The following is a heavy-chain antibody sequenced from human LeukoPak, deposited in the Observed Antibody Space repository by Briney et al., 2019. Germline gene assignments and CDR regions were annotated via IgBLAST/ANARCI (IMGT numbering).Heavy chain of an antibody. D-gene: IGHD3-10*01. CDR1: GLTVNFND. Sequence: GGCLRLSCAVSGLTVNFNDMSWVRQAPGKRLEWVSVLYSGGNTYYADSVKGRFTISRDNSKNTLYLQMNSLRAEDTAMYYCTKSGPPDPFWGQGTMVTVSS. CDR2: LYSGGNT. CDR3: TKSGPPDPF. V-gene: IGHV3-53*01. J-gene: IGHJ3*01.